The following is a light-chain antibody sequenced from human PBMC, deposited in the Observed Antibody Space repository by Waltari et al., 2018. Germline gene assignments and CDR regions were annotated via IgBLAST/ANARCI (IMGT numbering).Light chain of an antibody. Sequence: EIVLTQSPATLSLSPGETATLSCRAIQSVGTHLAWYQQKPGQAPRLLIYDASNRATGIPDRFRGSGSGTDFTLTISSLETEDFAIYYCQQRSSWTPHTFGQGARLEIK. V-gene: IGKV3-11*01. CDR3: QQRSSWTPHT. J-gene: IGKJ2*01. CDR2: DAS. CDR1: QSVGTH.